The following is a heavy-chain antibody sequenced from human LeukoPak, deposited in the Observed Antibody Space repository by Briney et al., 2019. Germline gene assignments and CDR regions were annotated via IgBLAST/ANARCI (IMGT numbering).Heavy chain of an antibody. CDR3: ARTGYYDFWSGLSWFDP. CDR2: IIPIFGTA. J-gene: IGHJ5*02. V-gene: IGHV1-69*13. D-gene: IGHD3-3*01. Sequence: SVKVSCKASGGTFSSYAISWVRQAPGQGLEWMGGIIPIFGTANYAQKFQGRVTITADESTSTAYMELSSLRSEDTAVYYCARTGYYDFWSGLSWFDPWGQGTLVTVSS. CDR1: GGTFSSYA.